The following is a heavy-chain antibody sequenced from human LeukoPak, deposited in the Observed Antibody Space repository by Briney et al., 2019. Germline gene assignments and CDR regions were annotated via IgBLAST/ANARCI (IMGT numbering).Heavy chain of an antibody. V-gene: IGHV3-23*01. Sequence: GGSLRLSCAASGFTFSSYAMSWVRQAPGKGLEWVSAISGSGGSTYYADSVKGRFTISRDNSRDTLYLQMNSLRAEDTAVYYCVRGSGSYYNFDYWGQGTLVTVSS. CDR1: GFTFSSYA. J-gene: IGHJ4*02. D-gene: IGHD3-10*01. CDR3: VRGSGSYYNFDY. CDR2: ISGSGGST.